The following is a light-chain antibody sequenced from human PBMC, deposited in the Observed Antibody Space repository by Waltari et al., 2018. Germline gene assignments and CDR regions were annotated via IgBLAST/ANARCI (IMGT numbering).Light chain of an antibody. V-gene: IGKV1-39*01. CDR3: QQCHSIPRG. CDR2: AAS. Sequence: DIEMTQSPSTLSASVGDRVTITCRTSQSISTNLNWYQQKPGKAPKLLINAASSLQSVFPSRFSGNGSGTDFTLTISSLQPDDFATYYCQQCHSIPRGFGQGTRLEIE. CDR1: QSISTN. J-gene: IGKJ5*01.